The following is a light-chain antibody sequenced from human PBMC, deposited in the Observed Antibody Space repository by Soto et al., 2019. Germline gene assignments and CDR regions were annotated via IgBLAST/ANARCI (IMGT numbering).Light chain of an antibody. CDR2: HAS. J-gene: IGKJ4*01. V-gene: IGKV1-33*01. Sequence: DIQMTQSPSSLSASVGDRVTITCQASQDIKNYLNWYQQKPGKAPNLLIYHASNLKTEVPSRFSGRRSGTHFTFTISSLQPEDIATYYCQHYDHLPPLSFGGGTKVEIK. CDR3: QHYDHLPPLS. CDR1: QDIKNY.